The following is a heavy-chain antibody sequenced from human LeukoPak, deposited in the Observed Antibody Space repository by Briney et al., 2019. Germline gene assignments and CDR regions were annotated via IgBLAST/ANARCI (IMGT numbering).Heavy chain of an antibody. CDR1: GGSITNYY. Sequence: PSETLSLTRTVSGGSITNYYWSWIRQPPGKEGEGIGYIYYSGNTNYNPSLGSRVTISVDTSKNQFSLKLSSVTAADTAVYYCARGPRLWFGESHYYYYGMDVWGQGTTVTVSS. V-gene: IGHV4-59*12. J-gene: IGHJ6*02. CDR2: IYYSGNT. CDR3: ARGPRLWFGESHYYYYGMDV. D-gene: IGHD3-10*01.